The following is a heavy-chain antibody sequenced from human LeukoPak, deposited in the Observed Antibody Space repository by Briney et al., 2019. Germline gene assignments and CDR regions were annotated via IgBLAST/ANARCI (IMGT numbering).Heavy chain of an antibody. CDR3: ARGSSAGASLRHDY. D-gene: IGHD1-26*01. J-gene: IGHJ4*02. V-gene: IGHV3-7*01. CDR2: IKQDGSEE. Sequence: PGGSLRLSCAASGFTFSDYYMSWIRQAPGKGLEWVANIKQDGSEENFVDSVKGRFTISRDNAKKSLYLQMNSLRAEDTAVYYCARGSSAGASLRHDYWGQGTLVTVSS. CDR1: GFTFSDYY.